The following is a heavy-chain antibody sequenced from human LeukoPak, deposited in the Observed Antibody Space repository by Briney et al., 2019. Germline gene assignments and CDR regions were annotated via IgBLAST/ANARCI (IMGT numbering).Heavy chain of an antibody. Sequence: GRTLRLSCEASGFVFNTFGMHWVRQAPGKGLEWVAALERAGTNPHYADSVKRRFTVSTDNSKNIFFLQMNSLRADDTAVYYCARDRIAVSSDSSGQGTMVTVSS. V-gene: IGHV3-33*01. CDR2: LERAGTNP. D-gene: IGHD6-19*01. CDR3: ARDRIAVSSDS. J-gene: IGHJ4*02. CDR1: GFVFNTFG.